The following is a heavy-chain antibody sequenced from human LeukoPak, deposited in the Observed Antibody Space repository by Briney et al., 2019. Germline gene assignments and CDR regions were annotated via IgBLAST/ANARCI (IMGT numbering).Heavy chain of an antibody. CDR2: IYYSGST. Sequence: SETLSLTCTVSGGSISSSSYYWGWIRQPPGKGLEWIGSIYYSGSTYYNPSLKSRVTISVDTSKNQFSLKLSSVTAADTAVYYCARLRDPDYYYYMDVWGKGTTVTVSS. J-gene: IGHJ6*03. CDR1: GGSISSSSYY. CDR3: ARLRDPDYYYYMDV. V-gene: IGHV4-39*01. D-gene: IGHD2-21*01.